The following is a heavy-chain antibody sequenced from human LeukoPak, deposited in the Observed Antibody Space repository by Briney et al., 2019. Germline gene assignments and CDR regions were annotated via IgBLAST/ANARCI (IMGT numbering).Heavy chain of an antibody. J-gene: IGHJ5*02. CDR3: ARAWARREQQLALSWFDP. Sequence: PSETLSLTCAVYGGPFSGYYWSWIRQPPGKGLEWVGEINHSGSTNYNPSLKSRVTISVDTSKNQFSLKLSSVTAADTAVYYCARAWARREQQLALSWFDPWGQGTLVTVSS. V-gene: IGHV4-34*01. CDR1: GGPFSGYY. CDR2: INHSGST. D-gene: IGHD6-13*01.